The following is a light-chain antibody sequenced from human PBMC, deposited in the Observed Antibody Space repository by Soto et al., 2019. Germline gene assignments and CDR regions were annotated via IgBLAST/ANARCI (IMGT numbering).Light chain of an antibody. CDR1: QSVSNN. CDR2: GAS. J-gene: IGKJ2*01. Sequence: EIVMTHSPATLSVSPGERATLSCRASQSVSNNLAWHQQKPGQAPRLLIYGASTRATAIPARFSGSGSGTEFTLTISSLQSEDFAVYFCQQYDNWPYTFGQGTKLESK. CDR3: QQYDNWPYT. V-gene: IGKV3-15*01.